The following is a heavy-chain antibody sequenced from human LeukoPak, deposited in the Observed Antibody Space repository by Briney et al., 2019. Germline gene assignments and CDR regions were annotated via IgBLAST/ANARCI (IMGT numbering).Heavy chain of an antibody. V-gene: IGHV1-3*01. CDR3: ARIRGQWLVLDY. Sequence: ASVKVSCKASGYTFTSYAMHWVRQAPGLRLEWMGWINAGNGNTKYSQKFQGRVTITRDTSASTAYMELSSLRSEDTAVYYCARIRGQWLVLDYWGQGTLVTVSS. D-gene: IGHD6-19*01. CDR1: GYTFTSYA. J-gene: IGHJ4*02. CDR2: INAGNGNT.